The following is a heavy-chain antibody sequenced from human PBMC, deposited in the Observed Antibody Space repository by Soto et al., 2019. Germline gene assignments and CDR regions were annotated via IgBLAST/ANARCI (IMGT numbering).Heavy chain of an antibody. J-gene: IGHJ4*02. CDR1: GFTFRSSG. CDR2: ISYDGSNT. D-gene: IGHD1-1*01. V-gene: IGHV3-30*03. Sequence: QVQLAESGGGVVQPGRSLRVSCAASGFTFRSSGMHWVRQAPGKGLKWVAYISYDGSNTDYADSVKGRFTISRDNSKNTLYLQMNSLRADATAVYYCAIESLLSGTVFDYWGQGTLVSVSS. CDR3: AIESLLSGTVFDY.